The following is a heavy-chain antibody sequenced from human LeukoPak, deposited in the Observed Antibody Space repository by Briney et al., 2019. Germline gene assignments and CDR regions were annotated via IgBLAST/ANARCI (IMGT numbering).Heavy chain of an antibody. CDR1: GFTVSSNY. CDR3: VKSPGSGWPV. J-gene: IGHJ4*02. CDR2: LYRDGTT. Sequence: GGSLRLSCAASGFTVSSNYMSWVRQAPGKGLVWVSVLYRDGTTYYADSVKGRFTISGDNSKNTLYFEMSSLRVEDTAVYYCVKSPGSGWPVWGQGTLLTVSS. D-gene: IGHD6-19*01. V-gene: IGHV3-66*02.